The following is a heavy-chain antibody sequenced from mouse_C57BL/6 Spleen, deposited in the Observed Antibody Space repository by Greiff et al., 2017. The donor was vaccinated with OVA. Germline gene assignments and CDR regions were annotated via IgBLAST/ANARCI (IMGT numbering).Heavy chain of an antibody. CDR1: GFTFSDYG. D-gene: IGHD1-1*01. V-gene: IGHV5-17*01. J-gene: IGHJ4*01. CDR3: ARRTYYGSSYGYYAMDY. Sequence: EVQLQQSGGGLVKPGGSLKLSCAASGFTFSDYGMHCVRPAPEQGLEWVAYISSGSSTIYYADPVKGRFAISRDNAKKTLFLQMTRLSAEDTAMYYCARRTYYGSSYGYYAMDYWGQGTSVTVSS. CDR2: ISSGSSTI.